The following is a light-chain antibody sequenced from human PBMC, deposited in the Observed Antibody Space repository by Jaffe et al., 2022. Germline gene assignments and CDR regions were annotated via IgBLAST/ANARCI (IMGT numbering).Light chain of an antibody. Sequence: SYELTQPPSVSVSPGQTARITCSGDALPKQYAYWYQQKPGQAPVLVISKDSERPSGIPERFSGSNSGTTVTLTISGVQAEDEADYYCQSADSSGTYPFGGGTKLTVL. J-gene: IGLJ2*01. CDR3: QSADSSGTYP. CDR1: ALPKQY. CDR2: KDS. V-gene: IGLV3-25*03.